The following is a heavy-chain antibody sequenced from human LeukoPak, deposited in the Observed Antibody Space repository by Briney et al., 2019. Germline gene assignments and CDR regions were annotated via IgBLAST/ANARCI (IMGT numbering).Heavy chain of an antibody. CDR2: ISGSGGST. CDR1: GFTFSSYA. D-gene: IGHD2-15*01. V-gene: IGHV3-23*01. Sequence: PGRSLRLSCAASGFTFSSYAMSWVRQAPGKGLEWVSAISGSGGSTYYADSVKGRFTISRDNSKNTLYLQMNSLRAEDTAVYYCAKSRDLAVHYYFDYWGQGTLVTVSS. J-gene: IGHJ4*02. CDR3: AKSRDLAVHYYFDY.